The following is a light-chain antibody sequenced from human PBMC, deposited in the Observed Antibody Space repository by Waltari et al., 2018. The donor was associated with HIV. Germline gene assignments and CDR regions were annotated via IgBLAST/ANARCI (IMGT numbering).Light chain of an antibody. CDR3: CSYAGSSTHV. J-gene: IGLJ1*01. CDR2: EVS. CDR1: SSAVGDYNV. Sequence: QSALTQPAPVSGSPGPSITISCTGTSSAVGDYNVVSWYQQHPGKAPKLMIYEVSKRPSGVSNRFSGSKSGNTASLTISGLQAEDEADYYCCSYAGSSTHVFGTGTKVTVL. V-gene: IGLV2-23*02.